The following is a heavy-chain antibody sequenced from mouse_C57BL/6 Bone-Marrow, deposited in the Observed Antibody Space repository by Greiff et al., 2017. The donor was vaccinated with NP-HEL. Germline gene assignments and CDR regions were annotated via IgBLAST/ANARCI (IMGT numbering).Heavy chain of an antibody. J-gene: IGHJ2*01. CDR3: ARWRVYYGQGFDY. V-gene: IGHV1-59*01. D-gene: IGHD2-1*01. CDR1: GYTFTSYW. Sequence: QVQLQQPGAELVRPGTSVKLSCKASGYTFTSYWMHWVKQRPGQGLEWIGVIDPSDSYTNYNQKFKGKATLTVDTSSSTAYMQLSSLTSEDSAVYYCARWRVYYGQGFDYWGQGTTLTVSS. CDR2: IDPSDSYT.